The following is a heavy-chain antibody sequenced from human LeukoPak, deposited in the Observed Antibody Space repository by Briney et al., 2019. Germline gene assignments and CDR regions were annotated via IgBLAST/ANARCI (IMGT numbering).Heavy chain of an antibody. Sequence: EASVKVSCKASGYTFTGYYMHWVRQAPGQGLEWMGWINPNSGGTNYAQKFQGRVTMTRDTSISTAYMELSRLRSDDTAVYYCARHPIAVAGIYFDYWGQGTLVTVSS. D-gene: IGHD6-19*01. CDR1: GYTFTGYY. V-gene: IGHV1-2*02. CDR2: INPNSGGT. CDR3: ARHPIAVAGIYFDY. J-gene: IGHJ4*02.